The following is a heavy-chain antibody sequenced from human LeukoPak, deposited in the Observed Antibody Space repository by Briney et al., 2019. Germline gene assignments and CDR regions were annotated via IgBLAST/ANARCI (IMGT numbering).Heavy chain of an antibody. CDR3: ARDHAGMARTGAFDI. Sequence: SSVKVSCKPSGGTFSSHAISCVRQAPGHGLEWPGGIIPIFGTANYAQKFKGRVTITADKSTSTAYMELSSLRSEDTAVYYCARDHAGMARTGAFDIWGQGTMVTVSS. J-gene: IGHJ3*02. V-gene: IGHV1-69*06. CDR2: IIPIFGTA. CDR1: GGTFSSHA. D-gene: IGHD5-24*01.